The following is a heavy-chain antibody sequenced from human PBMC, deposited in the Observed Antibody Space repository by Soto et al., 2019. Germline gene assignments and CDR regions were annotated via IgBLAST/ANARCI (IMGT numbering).Heavy chain of an antibody. CDR3: STSGSGWYGVDFDV. V-gene: IGHV3-21*01. CDR1: GFSFNSYT. CDR2: ISSSGSFT. D-gene: IGHD6-19*01. Sequence: GGSMRLSCAASGFSFNSYTMNWLRKDPGKGLEWVSSISSSGSFTDYADSVRGRFTISRDNAKNSLYLQMTSLSAEDTAVYYCSTSGSGWYGVDFDVCGQGTKVTVSS. J-gene: IGHJ3*01.